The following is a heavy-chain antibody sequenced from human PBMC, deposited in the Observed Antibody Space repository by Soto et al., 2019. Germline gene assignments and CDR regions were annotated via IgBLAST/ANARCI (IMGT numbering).Heavy chain of an antibody. CDR2: INPSGGST. D-gene: IGHD6-19*01. J-gene: IGHJ4*02. V-gene: IGHV1-46*01. CDR1: GYTFTSYY. Sequence: ASVKVSCKASGYTFTSYYMHWVRQAPGQGLEWMGIINPSGGSTSYAQKFQGRVTMTRDTSTSTVYMELSSLRSEDTAVYYCAVPSIAVAGTIHLDYWGQGTLVTVSS. CDR3: AVPSIAVAGTIHLDY.